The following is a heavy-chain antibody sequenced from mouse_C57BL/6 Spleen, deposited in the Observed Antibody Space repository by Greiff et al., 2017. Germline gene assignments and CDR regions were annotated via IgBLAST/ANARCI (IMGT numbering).Heavy chain of an antibody. CDR2: IYPGGGYT. CDR1: GYTFTNYW. V-gene: IGHV1-63*01. Sequence: QVQLQQSGAELVRPGTSVKMSCKASGYTFTNYWIGWAKQRPGHGLEWIGDIYPGGGYTNYNEKFKGKATLTADKSSSTAYMQFSSLTSEDSAIYYCAGRIYYDYDGGSYFDYWGQGTTLTVSS. D-gene: IGHD2-4*01. J-gene: IGHJ2*01. CDR3: AGRIYYDYDGGSYFDY.